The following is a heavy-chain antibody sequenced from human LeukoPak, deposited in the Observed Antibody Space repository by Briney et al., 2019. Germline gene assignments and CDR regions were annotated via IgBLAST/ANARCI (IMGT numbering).Heavy chain of an antibody. Sequence: SETLSLTCTVSGGSISSSSYYWGWIRQPPGKGLEWIGSIYYSGSTYYNPSLKSRVTISVDTSKNQFSLKLSSVTAADTAVYYCASQAVEQWEAGIESYVAYWGQGTLVTVSS. CDR1: GGSISSSSYY. CDR3: ASQAVEQWEAGIESYVAY. D-gene: IGHD6-13*01. CDR2: IYYSGST. V-gene: IGHV4-39*07. J-gene: IGHJ4*02.